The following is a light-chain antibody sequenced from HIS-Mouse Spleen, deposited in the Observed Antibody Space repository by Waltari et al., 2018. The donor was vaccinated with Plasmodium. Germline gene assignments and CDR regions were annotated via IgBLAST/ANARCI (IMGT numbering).Light chain of an antibody. CDR1: QCISSY. CDR2: AAS. V-gene: IGKV1D-8*02. J-gene: IGKJ2*01. CDR3: QQYYSFPYT. Sequence: AIWMTQSPYLLSASTGDRVTISCRMSQCISSYLAWYQQKPGKAPELLIYAASTLQSGGPYRFSGSGSGTDFTLTISCLQSEDFAIYYCQQYYSFPYTFGQGTKLEIK.